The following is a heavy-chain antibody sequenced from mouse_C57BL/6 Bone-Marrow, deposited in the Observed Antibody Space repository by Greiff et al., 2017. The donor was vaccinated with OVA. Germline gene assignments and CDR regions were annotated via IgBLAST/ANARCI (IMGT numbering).Heavy chain of an antibody. Sequence: EVQLVESGGGLVKPGGSLKLSCAASGFTFSSYAMSWVRQTPEKRLEWVATISDGGSYTYYPDNVKGRFTISRDNAKNNLYLQMSHLKSEDTAMYYCARDAIWYFDVWGTGTTVTVSS. CDR2: ISDGGSYT. J-gene: IGHJ1*03. V-gene: IGHV5-4*01. CDR1: GFTFSSYA. CDR3: ARDAIWYFDV.